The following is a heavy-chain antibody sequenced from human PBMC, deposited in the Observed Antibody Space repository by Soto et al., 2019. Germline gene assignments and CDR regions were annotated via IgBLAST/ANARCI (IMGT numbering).Heavy chain of an antibody. D-gene: IGHD3-3*01. V-gene: IGHV1-18*04. CDR1: GYFFTSYG. CDR2: ISPYNGNT. J-gene: IGHJ4*02. CDR3: ARDFGSDLSAPGAVFDY. Sequence: ASVKVSCKASGYFFTSYGITWVRQAPGQGLEWMGWISPYNGNTKYAQNFQGRVTMTTDTSTYTAYMEVRRLRSDDPSVYYCARDFGSDLSAPGAVFDYWGQGTLVTVSS.